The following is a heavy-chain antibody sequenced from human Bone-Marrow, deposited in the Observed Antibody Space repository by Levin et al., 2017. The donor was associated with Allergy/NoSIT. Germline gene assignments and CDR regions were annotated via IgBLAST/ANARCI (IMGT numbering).Heavy chain of an antibody. CDR3: AKDFSACSGGTCLHNWFDP. D-gene: IGHD2-15*01. J-gene: IGHJ5*02. CDR1: GFIFNSYG. V-gene: IGHV3-30*18. Sequence: PGESLKISCAASGFIFNSYGIHWVRQAPGKGLEWVAVISYDGSNKFYVDSVKGRFTISRDNSENTVYLQMNSLRAEDTAVYYCAKDFSACSGGTCLHNWFDPWGQGTLVTVSS. CDR2: ISYDGSNK.